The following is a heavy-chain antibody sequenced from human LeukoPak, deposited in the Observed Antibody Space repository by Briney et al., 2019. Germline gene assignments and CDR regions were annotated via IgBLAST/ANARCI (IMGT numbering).Heavy chain of an antibody. D-gene: IGHD3-10*01. Sequence: GGSLRLSCAASGFTFSSHWMTWVREAPGKGLEGGGSVKQDVNETYYVASVKGRFTISRDTTTNSLFLQMNSLRVEDTAVYYCARGPPYGTRSDYFDYWGQGTLVTVSS. CDR2: VKQDVNET. CDR1: GFTFSSHW. J-gene: IGHJ4*02. V-gene: IGHV3-7*01. CDR3: ARGPPYGTRSDYFDY.